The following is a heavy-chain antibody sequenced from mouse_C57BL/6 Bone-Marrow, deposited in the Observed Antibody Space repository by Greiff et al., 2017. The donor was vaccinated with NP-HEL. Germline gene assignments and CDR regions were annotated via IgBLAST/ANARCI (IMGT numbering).Heavy chain of an antibody. CDR1: GYTFTSYW. Sequence: QVQLQQPGAELVKPGASVKLSCKASGYTFTSYWMQWVKQRPGQGLEWIGEIDPSDSYTNYNQKFKGKATLTVDTSSSTAYMQLSSLTSEDSAVYYCARDGYYLHWYFDVWGKGTTVTVSS. D-gene: IGHD2-3*01. CDR3: ARDGYYLHWYFDV. CDR2: IDPSDSYT. J-gene: IGHJ1*03. V-gene: IGHV1-50*01.